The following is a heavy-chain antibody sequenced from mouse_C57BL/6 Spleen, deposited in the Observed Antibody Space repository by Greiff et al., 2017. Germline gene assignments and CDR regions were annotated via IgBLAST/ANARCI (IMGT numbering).Heavy chain of an antibody. D-gene: IGHD1-1*01. V-gene: IGHV5-6*01. CDR3: ARPITTVVATEYCDV. J-gene: IGHJ1*03. CDR1: GFTFSSYG. CDR2: ISSGGSYT. Sequence: EVKLVESGGDLVKPGGSLKLSCAASGFTFSSYGMSWVRQTPDKRLEWVATISSGGSYTYYPDSVKGRFTISRDNAKNTLYLQMRSLKAEDTARYYCARPITTVVATEYCDVWGTGTTVTVAS.